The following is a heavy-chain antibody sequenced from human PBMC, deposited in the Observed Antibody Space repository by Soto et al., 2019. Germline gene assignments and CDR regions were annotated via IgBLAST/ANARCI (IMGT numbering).Heavy chain of an antibody. D-gene: IGHD3-22*01. Sequence: ASVKVSCKASGYTFTSYGISWVRQAPGQGLEWVGWISAHNGDTRYARNLQGRITMTTDTFTNTAYMELTSLTSDDTAVYYCARDWSRYYDSSGLMWFYWGQGTLVTVS. CDR2: ISAHNGDT. CDR3: ARDWSRYYDSSGLMWFY. J-gene: IGHJ4*02. CDR1: GYTFTSYG. V-gene: IGHV1-18*01.